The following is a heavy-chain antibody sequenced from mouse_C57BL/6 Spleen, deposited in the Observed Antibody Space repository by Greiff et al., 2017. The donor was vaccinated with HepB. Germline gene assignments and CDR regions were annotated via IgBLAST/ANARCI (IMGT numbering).Heavy chain of an antibody. V-gene: IGHV1-50*01. Sequence: QVQLKQPGAELVKPGASVKLSCKASGYTFTSYWMQWVKQRPGQGLEWIGEIDPSDSYTNYNQKFKGKATLTVDTSSSTAYMQLSSLTSEDSAVYYCARYDYGSSSHWYFDVGGTGTTVTVAS. CDR3: ARYDYGSSSHWYFDV. D-gene: IGHD1-1*01. J-gene: IGHJ1*03. CDR1: GYTFTSYW. CDR2: IDPSDSYT.